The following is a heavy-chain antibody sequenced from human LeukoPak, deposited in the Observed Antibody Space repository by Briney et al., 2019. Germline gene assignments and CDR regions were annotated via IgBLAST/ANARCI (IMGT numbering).Heavy chain of an antibody. Sequence: GGSLRLSCAASGFSVGTNYMTWVRQAPGKGLEWVGFIRSNLYGGTPEYAASVKGRFTISRDDSNSIAYLEMDSLKTDDTAVYYCTRDQTPYYWGQGTLVTVSS. CDR3: TRDQTPYY. CDR2: IRSNLYGGTP. V-gene: IGHV3-49*04. CDR1: GFSVGTNY. J-gene: IGHJ4*02.